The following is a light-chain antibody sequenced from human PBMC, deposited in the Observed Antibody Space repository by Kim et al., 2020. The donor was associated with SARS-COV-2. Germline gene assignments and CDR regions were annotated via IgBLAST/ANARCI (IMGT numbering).Light chain of an antibody. CDR2: DVS. CDR3: SSYTSSSTV. J-gene: IGLJ2*01. Sequence: PGQSITISCTGTSSDVGGYNYVSWYQQHPGKAPKLIIYDVSKRPSGVSNRFSGSKSGNTASLTISGLQAEDEADYYCSSYTSSSTVFGGGTQLTVL. V-gene: IGLV2-14*04. CDR1: SSDVGGYNY.